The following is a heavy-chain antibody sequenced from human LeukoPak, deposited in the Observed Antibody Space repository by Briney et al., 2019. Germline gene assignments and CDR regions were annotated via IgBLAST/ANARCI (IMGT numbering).Heavy chain of an antibody. D-gene: IGHD1-26*01. CDR1: GGSIDNYY. CDR3: ARPGNTGSPNWFDP. Sequence: KPSETLSLTCTVSGGSIDNYYWSWVRQPPGKGLEWIGYIYYRGNTHYNPSLKSRVSISVDTSKNQFSLKVTSVTAADTAVYYCARPGNTGSPNWFDPWGQGTLVTVSS. J-gene: IGHJ5*02. CDR2: IYYRGNT. V-gene: IGHV4-59*12.